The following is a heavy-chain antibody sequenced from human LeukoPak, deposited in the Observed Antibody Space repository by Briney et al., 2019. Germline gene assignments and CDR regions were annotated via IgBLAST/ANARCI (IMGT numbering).Heavy chain of an antibody. J-gene: IGHJ4*02. CDR3: AKRQVATVTTGGDY. Sequence: GGSLRLSRAASGFTFSSYAMSWVRQAPGKGLEWVSAISGSGGSTYYADSVKGRFTISRDNSKNTLYLQMNSLRAEDTAVYYCAKRQVATVTTGGDYWGQGTLVTVSS. V-gene: IGHV3-23*01. CDR1: GFTFSSYA. D-gene: IGHD4-17*01. CDR2: ISGSGGST.